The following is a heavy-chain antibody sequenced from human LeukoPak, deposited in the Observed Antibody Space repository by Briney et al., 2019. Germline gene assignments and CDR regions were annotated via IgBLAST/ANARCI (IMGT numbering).Heavy chain of an antibody. D-gene: IGHD3-22*01. Sequence: ASVKVSCKASGYTFTGYYIDWVRQAPGQGLEWMGWINSDSGGTNYAQKFQGRVTMTRDTSTSTAYMELSSLRSDDTAVYYCARVPLYSYDSSGHCDYWGQGTLVTVSS. CDR3: ARVPLYSYDSSGHCDY. J-gene: IGHJ4*02. CDR2: INSDSGGT. CDR1: GYTFTGYY. V-gene: IGHV1-2*02.